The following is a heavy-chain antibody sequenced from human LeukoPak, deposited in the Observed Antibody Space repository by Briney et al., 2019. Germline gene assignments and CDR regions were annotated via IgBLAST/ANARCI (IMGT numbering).Heavy chain of an antibody. CDR3: ATHRGHPYYFDY. CDR1: GCSISSYY. V-gene: IGHV4-59*08. CDR2: IYSSGST. J-gene: IGHJ4*02. D-gene: IGHD3-10*01. Sequence: ETLSLTCTVSGCSISSYYWSWIRQPPGKGLEWIGYIYSSGSTNYNPSLKSRVTISVDTSKNQFSLKLSSVTAADTAVYYCATHRGHPYYFDYWGQGTLVTVSS.